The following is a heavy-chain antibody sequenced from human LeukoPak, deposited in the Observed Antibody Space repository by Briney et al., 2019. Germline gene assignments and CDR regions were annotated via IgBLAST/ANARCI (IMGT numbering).Heavy chain of an antibody. CDR1: GGTFSSYA. D-gene: IGHD2-2*01. CDR3: ARVTNIVVVPAATYSSSPYFDY. J-gene: IGHJ4*02. Sequence: SVKVSCKASGGTFSSYAISWVRQAPGQGLEWMGGIIPIFGTANYAQKFQGRVTITADTSTSTAYMELRSLRSDDTAVYYCARVTNIVVVPAATYSSSPYFDYWGQGTLVTVSS. CDR2: IIPIFGTA. V-gene: IGHV1-69*06.